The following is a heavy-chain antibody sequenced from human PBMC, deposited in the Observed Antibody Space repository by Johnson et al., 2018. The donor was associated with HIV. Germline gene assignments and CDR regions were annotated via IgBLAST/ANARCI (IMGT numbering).Heavy chain of an antibody. CDR1: GFTFSSYA. V-gene: IGHV3-30*04. CDR3: AKEGGSYSMGRDAFDI. J-gene: IGHJ3*02. CDR2: ISFDGSNK. D-gene: IGHD1-26*01. Sequence: QVQLVESGGGVVQPGRSLRLSCAASGFTFSSYAMHWVRQAPGKGLGWVAVISFDGSNKYYADSVKGRFTISRDNSKNTLYLQMNSLRAEDTAVYYCAKEGGSYSMGRDAFDIWGQGTMVTVSS.